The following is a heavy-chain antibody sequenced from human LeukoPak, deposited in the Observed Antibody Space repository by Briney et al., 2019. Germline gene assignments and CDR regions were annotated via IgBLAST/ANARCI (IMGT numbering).Heavy chain of an antibody. V-gene: IGHV1-24*01. CDR1: GYTLTELS. CDR3: AAERSGTLMAY. CDR2: LDGGDGAK. Sequence: GASVKVSCKVSGYTLTELSVYWVRQAPGKGLVCMGGLDGGDGAKIYAQRFQGRVSVTEDTSTGTAYMELSSLTSNDTAVYFCAAERSGTLMAYWGQGTLVTVSS. D-gene: IGHD1-26*01. J-gene: IGHJ4*02.